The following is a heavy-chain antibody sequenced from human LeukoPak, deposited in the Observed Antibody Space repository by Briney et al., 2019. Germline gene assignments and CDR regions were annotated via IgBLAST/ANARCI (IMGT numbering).Heavy chain of an antibody. D-gene: IGHD4-17*01. CDR2: IIPILGIA. J-gene: IGHJ4*02. CDR1: GGTFSSYA. V-gene: IGHV1-69*04. Sequence: GASVKVSCKASGGTFSSYAISWVRQAPGQGLEWMGRIIPILGIANYAQKFQGRVTITADKSTSTAYMELSSLRSEDTAVYYCARAPSYGDYGGYFDYWGQGTLVTVSS. CDR3: ARAPSYGDYGGYFDY.